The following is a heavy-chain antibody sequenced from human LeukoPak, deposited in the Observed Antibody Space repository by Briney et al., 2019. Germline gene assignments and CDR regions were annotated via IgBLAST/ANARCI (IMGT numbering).Heavy chain of an antibody. CDR3: ARGRGWGSFDYYYGMDV. Sequence: SETLSLTCTVSGGSISSYYWSWIRQPPGKGLEWIGYIYHSGSTKYNPSLKSRVTISVDTSKNQFSLKLSSVTAADTAVYYCARGRGWGSFDYYYGMDVWGQGTTVTVSS. V-gene: IGHV4-59*01. D-gene: IGHD7-27*01. CDR1: GGSISSYY. J-gene: IGHJ6*02. CDR2: IYHSGST.